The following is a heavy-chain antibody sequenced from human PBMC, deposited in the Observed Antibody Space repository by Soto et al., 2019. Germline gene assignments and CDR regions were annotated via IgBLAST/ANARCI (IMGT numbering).Heavy chain of an antibody. CDR2: IYYSGST. CDR1: GGSISSYY. CDR3: ARGEGTAMTAGYFDY. J-gene: IGHJ4*02. V-gene: IGHV4-59*01. D-gene: IGHD4-17*01. Sequence: SLTCTVSGGSISSYYWSWIRQPPGKGLEWIGCIYYSGSTKYNPSLKSRVTISVDTSKNQFSLKLSSVTAADTAVYYCARGEGTAMTAGYFDYWGQGTLVTVSS.